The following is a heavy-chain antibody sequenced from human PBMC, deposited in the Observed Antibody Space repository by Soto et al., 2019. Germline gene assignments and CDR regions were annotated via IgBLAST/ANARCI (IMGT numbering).Heavy chain of an antibody. V-gene: IGHV4-31*03. CDR1: GGSISSGGYY. CDR2: IHYSGRT. J-gene: IGHJ5*02. CDR3: AISSPVVTAP. D-gene: IGHD2-21*02. Sequence: QVQLQESGPGLVKPSQTLSLTCTVSGGSISSGGYYWSWIRQHPGKVMEWIGYIHYSGRTYYNPSLKSRITIAVDTSKHQSSLKLSSVTAADTAGYYCAISSPVVTAPWGQGTLVTVSS.